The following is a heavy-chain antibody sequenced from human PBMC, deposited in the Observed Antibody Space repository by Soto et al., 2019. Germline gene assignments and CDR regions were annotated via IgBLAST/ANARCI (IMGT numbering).Heavy chain of an antibody. D-gene: IGHD5-18*01. CDR2: ISYDGGNK. J-gene: IGHJ6*02. CDR3: ARVTKRGFIYGHSPHHYRLAV. V-gene: IGHV3-30-3*01. CDR1: GFTFSSYA. Sequence: PGGSLRLSCAASGFTFSSYAMHWVRQAPGKGLEWVAVISYDGGNKYYADSVKGRFTISRDNSKNTLYLQMNSLRAEDTAVYYCARVTKRGFIYGHSPHHYRLAVCGQGTSVPVSS.